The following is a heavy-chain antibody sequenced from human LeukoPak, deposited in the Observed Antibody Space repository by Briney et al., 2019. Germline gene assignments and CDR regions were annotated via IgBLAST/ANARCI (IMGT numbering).Heavy chain of an antibody. D-gene: IGHD3-22*01. CDR3: ARGYYYDTTPGYYYYYMDV. CDR1: GGSISSGGYY. CDR2: IYYSGST. V-gene: IGHV4-31*03. Sequence: SQTLSLTCTVSGGSISSGGYYWSWIRQHPGKGLEWIGYIYYSGSTYYNPSPKSRVTISVDTSKNQFSLKLSSVTAADTAVYYCARGYYYDTTPGYYYYYMDVWGKGTTVTVSS. J-gene: IGHJ6*03.